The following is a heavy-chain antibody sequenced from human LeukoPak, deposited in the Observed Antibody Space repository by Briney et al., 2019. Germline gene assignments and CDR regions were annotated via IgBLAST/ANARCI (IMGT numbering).Heavy chain of an antibody. D-gene: IGHD2-8*01. J-gene: IGHJ4*02. CDR1: GFTFSSYE. CDR3: AREGDSCTNGVCYRKVDY. CDR2: ISSSGSTI. Sequence: GGSLRLSCAASGFTFSSYEMNWVRQAPGTGLEWVSYISSSGSTIYYADSVKGRFTISRDNAKNSLYLQMNSLRAEDTAVYYCAREGDSCTNGVCYRKVDYWGQGTLVTVSS. V-gene: IGHV3-48*03.